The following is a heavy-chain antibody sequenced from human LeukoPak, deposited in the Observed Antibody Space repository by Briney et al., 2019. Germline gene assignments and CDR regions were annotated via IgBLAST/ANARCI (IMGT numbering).Heavy chain of an antibody. CDR3: AREYCGGDCYSFYYGMDV. Sequence: GGSLGLSCAASEFIFSSFSMHWVSRAPGRGLEWVSYISSSSSTIYYADSVKGRFTITRDNAKNSLYLQMNSLRAEDTAVYYCAREYCGGDCYSFYYGMDVWGQGTTVTVSS. D-gene: IGHD2-21*02. J-gene: IGHJ6*02. V-gene: IGHV3-48*01. CDR2: ISSSSSTI. CDR1: EFIFSSFS.